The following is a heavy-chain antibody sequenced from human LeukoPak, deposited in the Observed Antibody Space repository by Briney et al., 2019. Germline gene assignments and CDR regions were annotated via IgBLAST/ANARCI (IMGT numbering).Heavy chain of an antibody. J-gene: IGHJ4*02. CDR1: GFTFSSYW. D-gene: IGHD3-22*01. V-gene: IGHV3-74*01. CDR2: INSDGSST. CDR3: ARFYDGSGYENSNDFDH. Sequence: GGSLRLSCAASGFTFSSYWMHWVRQAPGKGLVWVSRINSDGSSTSYADSVKGRFTISRDNAKNTLYLQMNSLRAEDTAVYYCARFYDGSGYENSNDFDHWGQGTLVTVSS.